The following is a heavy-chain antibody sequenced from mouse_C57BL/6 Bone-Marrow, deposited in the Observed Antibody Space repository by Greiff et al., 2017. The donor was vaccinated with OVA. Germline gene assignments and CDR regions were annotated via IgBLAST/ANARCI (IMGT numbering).Heavy chain of an antibody. CDR3: TMGSFDY. CDR1: GFNIKDDY. D-gene: IGHD4-1*01. V-gene: IGHV14-4*01. J-gene: IGHJ2*01. CDR2: IDPENGDT. Sequence: EVQLQQSGAELVRPGASVKLSCTASGFNIKDDYMHWVKQRPEQGLEWIGWIDPENGDTEYASKFQGKATITADTSSNTAYLQLSSLTSEDTAVYYYTMGSFDYWGQGTTLTVSS.